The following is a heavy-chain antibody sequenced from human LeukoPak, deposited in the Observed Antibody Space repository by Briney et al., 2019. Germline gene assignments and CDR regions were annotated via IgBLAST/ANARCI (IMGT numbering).Heavy chain of an antibody. D-gene: IGHD3-16*01. CDR1: GFTFSSYG. CDR3: ARGGGLDV. V-gene: IGHV3-7*03. J-gene: IGHJ6*02. CDR2: INHNGNVN. Sequence: GGPRRLSCAASGFTFSSYGMNWPRKPPGKGLEWVASINHNGNVNYYVDSVKGRFTISRDNAKNSLYLQMSNLRAEDTAVYFCARGGGLDVWGQGATVTVSS.